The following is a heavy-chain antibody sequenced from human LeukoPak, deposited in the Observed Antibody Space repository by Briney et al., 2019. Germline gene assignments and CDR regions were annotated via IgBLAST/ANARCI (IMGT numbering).Heavy chain of an antibody. J-gene: IGHJ3*02. CDR1: GFTFSSYA. Sequence: GGSLRLSCAASGFTFSSYAMSWVRQAPGKGLDWVSAISGSGGSTYYADSVKGRFTISRDNSKNTLYLQMNSLRAEDTAVYYCANDYGDLYAFDIWGQGTMVTVSS. D-gene: IGHD4-17*01. CDR2: ISGSGGST. V-gene: IGHV3-23*01. CDR3: ANDYGDLYAFDI.